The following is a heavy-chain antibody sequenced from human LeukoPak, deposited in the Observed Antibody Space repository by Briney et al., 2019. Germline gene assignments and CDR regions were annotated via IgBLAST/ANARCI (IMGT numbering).Heavy chain of an antibody. V-gene: IGHV3-7*01. CDR3: ASPTLYCSSTSCYKNEPFDY. J-gene: IGHJ4*02. CDR1: GFTFSSYW. Sequence: GGSLRLSRAASGFTFSSYWMSWVRQAPGEGLEWVANIKQDGSEKYYVDSVKGRFTISRDNAKNSLYLQMNSLRAEDTAVYYCASPTLYCSSTSCYKNEPFDYWGQGTLVTVSS. D-gene: IGHD2-2*02. CDR2: IKQDGSEK.